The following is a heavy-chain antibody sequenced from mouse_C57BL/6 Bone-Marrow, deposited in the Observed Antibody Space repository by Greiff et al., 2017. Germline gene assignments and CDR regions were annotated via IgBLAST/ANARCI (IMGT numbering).Heavy chain of an antibody. J-gene: IGHJ2*01. D-gene: IGHD2-2*01. CDR1: EYEFPSHD. CDR3: ARGGSTMVPY. CDR2: INSDGGST. V-gene: IGHV5-2*03. Sequence: DVKLQESGGGLVQPGESLKLSCESNEYEFPSHDMSWVRKTPEKRLELVAAINSDGGSTYYPDTMKRRIIISRDNTKKTLYLQMSSLRSEDTALYYCARGGSTMVPYWGQGTTLTVSS.